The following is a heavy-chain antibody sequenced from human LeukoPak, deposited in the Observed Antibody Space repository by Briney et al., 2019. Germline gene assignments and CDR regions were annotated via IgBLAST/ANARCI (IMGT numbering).Heavy chain of an antibody. Sequence: SETLSLTCTVSGGSISSSSYYWGWIRQPPGTGLGWIGSIYYSGSTYYNPSLKSRVTISVDTSKNQFSLQLNSVTPEDTALYYCARGGLVRGTINSLIGFDIWGQGIMVTVSS. V-gene: IGHV4-39*01. J-gene: IGHJ3*02. D-gene: IGHD3-10*01. CDR2: IYYSGST. CDR1: GGSISSSSYY. CDR3: ARGGLVRGTINSLIGFDI.